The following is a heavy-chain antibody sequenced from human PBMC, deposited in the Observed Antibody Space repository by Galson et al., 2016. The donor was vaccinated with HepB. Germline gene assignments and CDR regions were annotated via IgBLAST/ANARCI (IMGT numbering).Heavy chain of an antibody. CDR1: GFTFSRYG. CDR2: ISYDGSFK. J-gene: IGHJ4*02. CDR3: AKDAVAYCGRGCYFDY. V-gene: IGHV3-30*18. D-gene: IGHD2-21*02. Sequence: SLRLSCAASGFTFSRYGIHWVRQAPGKGLEWVAVISYDGSFKYYADSVKGRFTISRDNSKNTLFLQMSSLRAEDTAVYYCAKDAVAYCGRGCYFDYWGQGVRVIVSS.